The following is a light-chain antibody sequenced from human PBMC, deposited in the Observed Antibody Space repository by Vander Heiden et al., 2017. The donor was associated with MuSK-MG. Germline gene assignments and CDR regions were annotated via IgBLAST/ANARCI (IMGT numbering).Light chain of an antibody. CDR3: YCATDNYLGL. Sequence: YELTQPSSVSVSPGQTARITCSGDVVGRKYARWLQQKPGQAPLLLIYKDSERPSGIPERFSGSSSGTTITLTISGAQVEDEAEYYCYCATDNYLGLFGGGTKLTVL. CDR2: KDS. V-gene: IGLV3-27*01. CDR1: VVGRKY. J-gene: IGLJ2*01.